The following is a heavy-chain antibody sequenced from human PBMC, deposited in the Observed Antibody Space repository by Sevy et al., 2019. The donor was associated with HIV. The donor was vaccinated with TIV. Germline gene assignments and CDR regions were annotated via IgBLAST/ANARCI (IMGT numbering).Heavy chain of an antibody. CDR1: GGSISSYY. V-gene: IGHV4-59*01. CDR2: IYYSGST. Sequence: SETLSLTCTVSGGSISSYYWSWIRQPPGKGLEWIGYIYYSGSTNYNPFLKSRVTISVDTSKNQFSLKLSSVTAADTAVYYCARGSGVLIFDYWGQGTLVTVSS. J-gene: IGHJ4*02. D-gene: IGHD2-8*01. CDR3: ARGSGVLIFDY.